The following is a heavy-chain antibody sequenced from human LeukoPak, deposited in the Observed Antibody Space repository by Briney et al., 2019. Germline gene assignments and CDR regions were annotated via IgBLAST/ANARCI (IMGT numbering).Heavy chain of an antibody. J-gene: IGHJ4*02. CDR3: AKALSGYDYLDY. CDR2: ISWNSGSI. D-gene: IGHD5-12*01. V-gene: IGHV3-9*01. Sequence: GGSLRLSCAASGFTFDDYAMYWVRQAPGKGLEWVSGISWNSGSIGYADSVKGRFTISRDNAKNSLYLQMNSLRAEDTALYYCAKALSGYDYLDYWGQGTLVTVSS. CDR1: GFTFDDYA.